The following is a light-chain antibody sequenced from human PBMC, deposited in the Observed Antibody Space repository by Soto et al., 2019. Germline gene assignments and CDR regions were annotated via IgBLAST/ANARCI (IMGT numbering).Light chain of an antibody. CDR3: SAYTSSSTYV. J-gene: IGLJ1*01. V-gene: IGLV2-14*03. Sequence: QSALTQPASVSGSPGQSIAISCTGTSSDVGGYNYVSWYQHHPGKDPKLMIYDVSNRPSGVSNRFSGSKSGNTASLTISGLQAEDEADYYCSAYTSSSTYVFGAGTKVTVL. CDR1: SSDVGGYNY. CDR2: DVS.